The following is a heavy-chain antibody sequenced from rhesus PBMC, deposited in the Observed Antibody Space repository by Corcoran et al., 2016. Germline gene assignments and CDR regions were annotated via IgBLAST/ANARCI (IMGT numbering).Heavy chain of an antibody. V-gene: IGHV4S14*01. CDR2: IYGSGGSN. J-gene: IGHJ4*01. CDR1: GYSIRSGSY. D-gene: IGHD5-36*02. Sequence: QVQLQESGPGLVKPSETLSLTCAVSGYSIRSGSYWVWIRHPPGKGLEWSGRIYGSGGSNYLNPSLKSRVTLSVDTSKNQFSLKLSSVTAADTAVYYCARRLATVTLSYFDYWGQGVLVTVSS. CDR3: ARRLATVTLSYFDY.